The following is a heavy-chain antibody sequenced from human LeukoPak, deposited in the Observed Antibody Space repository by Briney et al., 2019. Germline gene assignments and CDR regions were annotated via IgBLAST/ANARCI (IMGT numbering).Heavy chain of an antibody. Sequence: PGGSLRLSCAASGFTFSSYGVNWVRQAPGKGLEWVSYISSDSSLTYYGDSMKGRCTISRDIAKNSLYLQMISLRAEDTAVYYCARVATSNTKYNGFDIWGQGTVVTVSS. J-gene: IGHJ3*02. D-gene: IGHD1-1*01. V-gene: IGHV3-48*04. CDR3: ARVATSNTKYNGFDI. CDR2: ISSDSSLT. CDR1: GFTFSSYG.